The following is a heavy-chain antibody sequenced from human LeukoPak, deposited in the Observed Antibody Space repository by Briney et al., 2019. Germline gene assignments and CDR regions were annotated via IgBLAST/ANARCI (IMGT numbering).Heavy chain of an antibody. J-gene: IGHJ1*01. Sequence: GGSLRLSCAASGFTFRNYDMHWVRQATGEGLEWVSGISTTGDTFYSGSVKGRFTMSRENAKNSLYLQMNSLRAEDTAVYYCARKGFYASSGYLGYFQHWGQGTLVTVSS. CDR1: GFTFRNYD. CDR2: ISTTGDT. V-gene: IGHV3-13*04. D-gene: IGHD3-22*01. CDR3: ARKGFYASSGYLGYFQH.